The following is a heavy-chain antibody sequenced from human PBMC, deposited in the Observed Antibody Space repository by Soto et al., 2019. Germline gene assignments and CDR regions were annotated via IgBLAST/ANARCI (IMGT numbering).Heavy chain of an antibody. Sequence: GESLKISCKSYGYSFTTYWIAWVRQMPGKGLEWMGSTHPGESDTRYSPSFQGQVTISADRSITTAYLQWSSLKASDTAMYYCARHEATYYNFYGMDVWGQGTTVTVSS. V-gene: IGHV5-51*01. CDR2: THPGESDT. CDR3: ARHEATYYNFYGMDV. J-gene: IGHJ6*02. CDR1: GYSFTTYW.